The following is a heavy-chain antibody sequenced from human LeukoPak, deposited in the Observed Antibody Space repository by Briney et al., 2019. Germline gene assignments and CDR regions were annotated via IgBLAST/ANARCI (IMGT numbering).Heavy chain of an antibody. CDR3: ARIPGNYDYVWGSYGLFDI. V-gene: IGHV3-21*01. J-gene: IGHJ3*02. CDR1: GFTFSSYS. D-gene: IGHD3-16*01. CDR2: ISSSSSYI. Sequence: KPGGSLRLSCAASGFTFSSYSMNWVRQAPGKGLEWVSSISSSSSYIYYADSVKGRFTISRDNAKNSLYLQMNSLRAEDTAVYYCARIPGNYDYVWGSYGLFDIWGQGTMVTVSS.